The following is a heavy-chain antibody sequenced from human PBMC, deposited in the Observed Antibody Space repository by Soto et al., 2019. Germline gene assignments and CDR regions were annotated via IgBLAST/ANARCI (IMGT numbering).Heavy chain of an antibody. J-gene: IGHJ4*02. Sequence: QVHLVQSGTEVRKPGSSVTVSCKVSGGTFSTYTISWVRQAPGQGLQWMGGITPILRETTYAQNFQGRVSITADISATTAYMELSDLTSEDTAVYYCGRVPRYSFPTSDSLDQWGQGNRVTASS. CDR2: ITPILRET. V-gene: IGHV1-69*06. CDR3: GRVPRYSFPTSDSLDQ. CDR1: GGTFSTYT. D-gene: IGHD5-18*01.